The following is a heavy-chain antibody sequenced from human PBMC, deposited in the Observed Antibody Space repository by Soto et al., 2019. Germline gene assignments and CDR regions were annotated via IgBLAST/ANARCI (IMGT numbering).Heavy chain of an antibody. D-gene: IGHD1-20*01. CDR3: VHLITGRRFDF. CDR1: GFSLSSSGVG. J-gene: IGHJ4*02. CDR2: IYWDDDK. Sequence: QITLKESGPSLVKPTETLTLTCTFSGFSLSSSGVGVAWIRQPPGKPLEWRALIYWDDDKYTSPSLKSRLTTSEETATNLGVLLMTNMDPVDTAPYFCVHLITGRRFDFWAQIPMVTLSS. V-gene: IGHV2-5*02.